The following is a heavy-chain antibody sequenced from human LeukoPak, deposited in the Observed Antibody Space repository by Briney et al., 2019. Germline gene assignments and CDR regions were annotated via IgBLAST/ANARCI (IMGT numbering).Heavy chain of an antibody. D-gene: IGHD1-1*01. J-gene: IGHJ6*03. V-gene: IGHV3-30*02. CDR2: IRYDGSNK. CDR3: AKTGLGNDYYYYYMDV. CDR1: GFTFSSYG. Sequence: GGSLRLSCAASGFTFSSYGMHWVRQAPGKGLEWVAFIRYDGSNKYYADSVKGRFTISRDNSKNTLYLQMNSLRAEDTAVYYCAKTGLGNDYYYYYMDVWGKGTTVTVSS.